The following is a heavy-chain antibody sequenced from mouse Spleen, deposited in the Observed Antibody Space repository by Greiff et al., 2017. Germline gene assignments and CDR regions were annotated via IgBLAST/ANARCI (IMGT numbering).Heavy chain of an antibody. J-gene: IGHJ2*01. CDR1: GYTFTSYW. Sequence: EVQLQQSGTVLARPGASVKMSCKTSGYTFTSYWMHWVKQRPGQGLEWIGAIYPGNSDTSYNQKFKGKAKLTAVTSASTAYMELSSLTNEDSAVYYCTRRHYYDGSYGYWGQGTTLTVSS. CDR2: IYPGNSDT. V-gene: IGHV1-5*01. CDR3: TRRHYYDGSYGY. D-gene: IGHD1-1*01.